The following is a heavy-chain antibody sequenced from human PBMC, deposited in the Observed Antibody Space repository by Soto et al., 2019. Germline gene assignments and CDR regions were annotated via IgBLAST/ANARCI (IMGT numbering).Heavy chain of an antibody. CDR3: ARGVWGSYRYADY. CDR1: GGSFSGYY. CDR2: INHSGST. V-gene: IGHV4-34*01. D-gene: IGHD3-16*02. J-gene: IGHJ4*02. Sequence: SETLSLTCAVYGGSFSGYYWSWIRQPPGKGLEWIGEINHSGSTNYNPALKSRVTISVETSKNQFSLKLSSVTAADTAVYYCARGVWGSYRYADYWGQGTLVTVSS.